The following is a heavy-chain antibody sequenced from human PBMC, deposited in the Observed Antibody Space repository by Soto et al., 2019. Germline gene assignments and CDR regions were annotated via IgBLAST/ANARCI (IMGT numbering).Heavy chain of an antibody. Sequence: PGGSLRLSCAASGFTFSNAWMSWVRQAPGKGLEWVGRIKSKTDGGTTDYAAPVKGRFTISRDDSKNTLYLQMNSLKTEGTAVYYCTTDYCASSGYYYGDAFDIWGQGTMVTVSS. CDR1: GFTFSNAW. J-gene: IGHJ3*02. CDR3: TTDYCASSGYYYGDAFDI. CDR2: IKSKTDGGTT. D-gene: IGHD3-22*01. V-gene: IGHV3-15*01.